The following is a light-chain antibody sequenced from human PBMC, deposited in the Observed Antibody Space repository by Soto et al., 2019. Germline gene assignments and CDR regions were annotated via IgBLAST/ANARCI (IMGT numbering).Light chain of an antibody. J-gene: IGKJ5*01. CDR2: DAS. CDR1: QDISNY. CDR3: QQYDNLLIT. V-gene: IGKV1-33*01. Sequence: DIQMTQSPSSLCASVGDRVTITCQASQDISNYLNWYQQKPGKAPKLLIYDASNLETGVPSRFSGSGSGTDFTFTISSLQPEDIATYYCQQYDNLLITFGQGTRLEIK.